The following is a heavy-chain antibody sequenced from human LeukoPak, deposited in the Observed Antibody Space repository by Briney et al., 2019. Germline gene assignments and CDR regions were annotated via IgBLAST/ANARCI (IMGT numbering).Heavy chain of an antibody. V-gene: IGHV4-38-2*02. Sequence: SETLSLTCTVSGYSISSGYYWGWTRQSPGKGLEWIGSIYNSGSTYYNPSLKSRITISVDTSQNQSSLKLRSVTAADTAVYYCARSYGGTYLGLDYWGQGTLVTVSS. CDR2: IYNSGST. D-gene: IGHD1-26*01. CDR1: GYSISSGYY. J-gene: IGHJ4*02. CDR3: ARSYGGTYLGLDY.